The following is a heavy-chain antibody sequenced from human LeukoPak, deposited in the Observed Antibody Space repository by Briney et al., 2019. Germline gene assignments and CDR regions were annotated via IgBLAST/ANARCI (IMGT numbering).Heavy chain of an antibody. V-gene: IGHV1-2*02. CDR3: ASRTLGLLRKGGPMDV. CDR1: GYTFTAYY. CDR2: INPNSGGT. D-gene: IGHD3-16*01. J-gene: IGHJ6*03. Sequence: ASVKVSCKATGYTFTAYYMQWVRQAPGQGLEWMGWINPNSGGTNYAQKFQGRVTITRDTSISTAYMELSSLRSDDTAVYYCASRTLGLLRKGGPMDVWGKGTTVTVSS.